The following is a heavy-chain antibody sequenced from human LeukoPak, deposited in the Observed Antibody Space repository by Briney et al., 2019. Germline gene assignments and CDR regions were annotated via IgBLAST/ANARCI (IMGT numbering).Heavy chain of an antibody. Sequence: RGSLRLSCAASGFTVSSNYMSWVRQAPGKGLEWVSAISGSGGSTYYADSVKGRFTISRDNSKNTLYLQVNSLRAEDTAVYYCANSVGYWGQGTLVTVSS. CDR3: ANSVGY. V-gene: IGHV3-23*01. CDR2: ISGSGGST. CDR1: GFTVSSNY. D-gene: IGHD4-23*01. J-gene: IGHJ4*02.